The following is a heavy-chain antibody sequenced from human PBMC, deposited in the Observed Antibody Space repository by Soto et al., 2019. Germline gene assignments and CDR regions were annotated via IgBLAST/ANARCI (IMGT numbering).Heavy chain of an antibody. CDR2: LYIADGT. J-gene: IGHJ3*02. D-gene: IGHD2-15*01. Sequence: DVQVPESGGGLIQPGGSLRLSCAASGFTVSGKKYITWVRQAPGQGLEWVSALYIADGTFYADSVRGRFTVSIDSSKNTVYLQMNNLSPEDTAVYFCATWLLREHAFDIWGLGTMVTVSS. CDR3: ATWLLREHAFDI. V-gene: IGHV3-53*01. CDR1: GFTVSGKKY.